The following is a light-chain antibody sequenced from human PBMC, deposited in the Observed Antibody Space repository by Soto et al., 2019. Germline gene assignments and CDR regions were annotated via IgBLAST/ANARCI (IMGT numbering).Light chain of an antibody. CDR1: QSISTW. J-gene: IGKJ1*01. CDR3: QQYNSYWGT. CDR2: DAS. V-gene: IGKV1-5*01. Sequence: DIQMTQSPSTLSASVGDRVTITCRASQSISTWLAWYQQKPGQAPKLLIYDASTLASGVPSRFSGSGSGTEFTLTISSMQPDDVATYYCQQYNSYWGTFGQGTKVEIK.